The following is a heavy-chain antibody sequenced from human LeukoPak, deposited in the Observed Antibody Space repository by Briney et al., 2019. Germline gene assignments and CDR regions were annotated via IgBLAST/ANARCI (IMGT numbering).Heavy chain of an antibody. J-gene: IGHJ4*02. Sequence: ASAKVSCKTSGYRFTGYYMHWVRQAPGQGLEWMGWINPKSGDPIYVQKFQGRVTLTGDTSIDTVYLELSSLKSDDTAVYYCARDPGHDTSNYGGLDFWGQGTLVTVSS. CDR2: INPKSGDP. D-gene: IGHD4-11*01. V-gene: IGHV1-2*02. CDR3: ARDPGHDTSNYGGLDF. CDR1: GYRFTGYY.